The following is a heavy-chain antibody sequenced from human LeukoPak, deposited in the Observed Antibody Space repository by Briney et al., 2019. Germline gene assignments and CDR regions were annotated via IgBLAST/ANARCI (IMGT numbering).Heavy chain of an antibody. CDR1: GFTFSNYE. J-gene: IGHJ4*02. Sequence: GGSLRLSCAASGFTFSNYEMNWVRQAPGKGLEWLSYITSSGRAIYYADSVKGRFTISRDNAKNSLYLQMNSLRAEDTAVYYCARDQFGPVAGTDYWGQGTLVTVSS. CDR3: ARDQFGPVAGTDY. V-gene: IGHV3-48*03. D-gene: IGHD6-19*01. CDR2: ITSSGRAI.